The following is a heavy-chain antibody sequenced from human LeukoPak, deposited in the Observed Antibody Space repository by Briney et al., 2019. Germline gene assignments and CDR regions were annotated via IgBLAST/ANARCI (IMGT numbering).Heavy chain of an antibody. CDR3: AKGAYDYIEIAYFDY. CDR2: IIGSSGTT. V-gene: IGHV3-23*01. Sequence: PGGSLRLSCAASGFTFSDYHMNWVRQAPGKGLEWVSLIIGSSGTTFYADSVKGRFTISRDKSKSTLYLQMNSLRAEDTAVYYCAKGAYDYIEIAYFDYWGQGSLVTVSS. CDR1: GFTFSDYH. D-gene: IGHD5-12*01. J-gene: IGHJ4*02.